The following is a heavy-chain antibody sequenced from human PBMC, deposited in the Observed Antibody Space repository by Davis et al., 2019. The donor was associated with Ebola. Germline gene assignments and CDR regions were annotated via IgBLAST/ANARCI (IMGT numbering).Heavy chain of an antibody. CDR1: GFTFNTYW. Sequence: GGSLRLSCVASGFTFNTYWMSWVRQAPGKGLEWISYVSRSGNTMYYAESVKGRFTISRDSAKNSLYLQMSTLRAEDTAVYYCARVRRDGYNYFDSWGQGTLVTVSS. D-gene: IGHD5-24*01. J-gene: IGHJ4*02. CDR2: VSRSGNTM. V-gene: IGHV3-48*04. CDR3: ARVRRDGYNYFDS.